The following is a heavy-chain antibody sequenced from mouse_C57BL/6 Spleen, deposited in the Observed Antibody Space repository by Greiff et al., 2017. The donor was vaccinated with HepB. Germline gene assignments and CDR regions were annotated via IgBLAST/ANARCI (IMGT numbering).Heavy chain of an antibody. Sequence: EVQLVESGPGLVKPSQSLSLTCSVTGYSITSGYYWNWIRQFPGNKLEWMGYISYDGSNNYNPSLKNRISITRDTSKNQFFLKLNSVTTEDTATYYCARDRIYGNYDYAMDYWGQGTSVTVSS. V-gene: IGHV3-6*01. CDR1: GYSITSGYY. D-gene: IGHD2-1*01. CDR2: ISYDGSN. CDR3: ARDRIYGNYDYAMDY. J-gene: IGHJ4*01.